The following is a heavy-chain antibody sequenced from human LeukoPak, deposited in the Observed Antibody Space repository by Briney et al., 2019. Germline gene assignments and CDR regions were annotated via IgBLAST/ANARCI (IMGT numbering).Heavy chain of an antibody. CDR3: ARQMITFGGGFDY. CDR2: IYPGDSDT. V-gene: IGHV5-51*01. D-gene: IGHD3-16*01. Sequence: PGESLKISCKGSGYSFTNYWIGWVRQMPGKGLEWMGIIYPGDSDTRYSPSFQGQVTISADKSISTANLQWSSLKASDTAMYYCARQMITFGGGFDYWGQGTLVTVSS. CDR1: GYSFTNYW. J-gene: IGHJ4*02.